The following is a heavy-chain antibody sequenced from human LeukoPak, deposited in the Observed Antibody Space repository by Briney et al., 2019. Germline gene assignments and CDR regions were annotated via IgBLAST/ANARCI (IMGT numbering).Heavy chain of an antibody. CDR3: ARIAFLEWLLLDP. CDR2: FSGVSRFI. CDR1: GFTFTSHS. Sequence: GGSLRLSCAASGFTFTSHSMNWVRQAPGKGLEWVSSFSGVSRFIYYADSVKGRFTISRDNAKNSLYLQMNSLRAEDTAVYYCARIAFLEWLLLDPWGQGTLVTVSS. J-gene: IGHJ5*02. D-gene: IGHD3-3*02. V-gene: IGHV3-21*01.